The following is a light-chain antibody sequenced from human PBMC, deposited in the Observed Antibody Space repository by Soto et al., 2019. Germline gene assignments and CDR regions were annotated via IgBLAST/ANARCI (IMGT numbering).Light chain of an antibody. Sequence: QSALTQPRSVSGSRGQSVTISCTGTSSDVGGYNYVSRYQQHPGKAPKLMIYDVSKRPSGVPDRFSGSKSGNTASLTISGLQAEDEAVYYCCSYAGSYTLFGGGTKLTVL. CDR3: CSYAGSYTL. CDR1: SSDVGGYNY. J-gene: IGLJ2*01. CDR2: DVS. V-gene: IGLV2-11*01.